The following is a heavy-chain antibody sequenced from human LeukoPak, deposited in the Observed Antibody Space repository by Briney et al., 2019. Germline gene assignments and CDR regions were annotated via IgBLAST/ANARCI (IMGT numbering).Heavy chain of an antibody. Sequence: SETLSLTCTVSGVSISGYYWSWIRQPPGKGLEWIGYIYSSGSTNYNPSLQSRVTISVDTSKNQFSLKLSSVAAAATAVYYCARLGRYMAATGTPNFDYWGQGILVTVSS. J-gene: IGHJ4*02. CDR1: GVSISGYY. V-gene: IGHV4-59*01. CDR3: ARLGRYMAATGTPNFDY. D-gene: IGHD1-26*01. CDR2: IYSSGST.